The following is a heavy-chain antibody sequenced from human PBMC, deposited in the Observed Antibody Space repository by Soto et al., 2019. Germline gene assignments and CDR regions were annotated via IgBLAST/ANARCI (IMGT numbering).Heavy chain of an antibody. V-gene: IGHV1-69*12. D-gene: IGHD3-16*01. Sequence: QVQLVQSGAEVKKPGSSVKVSCKASGGTFRNYAISWVRQAPGQGLEWMGGIIPIFGTTTYAQKFEGRVTISADESTNTAYMDLGSLRSEDTAVYYCARGNRYTGDDVWGKRYGFDYWGQGTLVTVSS. J-gene: IGHJ4*02. CDR2: IIPIFGTT. CDR1: GGTFRNYA. CDR3: ARGNRYTGDDVWGKRYGFDY.